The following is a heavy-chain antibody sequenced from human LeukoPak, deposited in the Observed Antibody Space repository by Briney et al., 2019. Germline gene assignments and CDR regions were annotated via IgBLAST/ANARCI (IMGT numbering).Heavy chain of an antibody. J-gene: IGHJ4*02. CDR2: INPNSGGT. D-gene: IGHD5-18*01. CDR1: GYTFTGYY. Sequence: ASVKLSCKASGYTFTGYYMHWVPQAPGQGLEWMGWINPNSGGTNYAQKFQGRVTMTRDTSISTAYMELSRLRSDDTAVYYCAGQLWLSEVSGFDYWGQGTLVTVSS. CDR3: AGQLWLSEVSGFDY. V-gene: IGHV1-2*02.